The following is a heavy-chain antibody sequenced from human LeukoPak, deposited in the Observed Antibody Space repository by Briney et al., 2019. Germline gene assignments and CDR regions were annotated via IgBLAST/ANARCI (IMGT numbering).Heavy chain of an antibody. V-gene: IGHV4-4*07. Sequence: TPSETPSLTCNISGGSISTYYWSWIRQPAGKGLEWIGRIHASGSSTYNPSLKGRVTMSVDTSNNHFSLNLSSVTAADTALYYYAREGWEVFFAYWGQGTLVTVSS. D-gene: IGHD1-26*01. CDR3: AREGWEVFFAY. J-gene: IGHJ4*02. CDR1: GGSISTYY. CDR2: IHASGSS.